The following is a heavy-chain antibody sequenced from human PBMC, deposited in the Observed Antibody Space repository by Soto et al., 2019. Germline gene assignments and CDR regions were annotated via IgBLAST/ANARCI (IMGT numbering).Heavy chain of an antibody. CDR3: ARELVWENYFDY. CDR2: ISSSSSYI. Sequence: GGPRPSCATSGFTFSSYSMKWGRQAPGKVLEWVSSISSSSSYIYYADSVKGRFTISRDNAKNSLYLQMNSLRAEDTAVYYCARELVWENYFDYWGQGTLVTVSS. CDR1: GFTFSSYS. J-gene: IGHJ4*02. V-gene: IGHV3-21*01. D-gene: IGHD1-26*01.